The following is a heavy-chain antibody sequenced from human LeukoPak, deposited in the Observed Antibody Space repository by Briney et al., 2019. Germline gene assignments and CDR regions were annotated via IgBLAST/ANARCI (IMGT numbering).Heavy chain of an antibody. CDR2: ISGSSTSI. CDR3: VRGYSVYDFLVY. Sequence: GGSLRLSCAASGFTFSNYNMIWVRQAPGKGLEWLSFISGSSTSIQYADSVRGRITISRDNAKNSLFLQINGLRADDSAVYYCVRGYSVYDFLVYWGQGVLVTVSS. D-gene: IGHD5/OR15-5a*01. J-gene: IGHJ4*02. CDR1: GFTFSNYN. V-gene: IGHV3-48*01.